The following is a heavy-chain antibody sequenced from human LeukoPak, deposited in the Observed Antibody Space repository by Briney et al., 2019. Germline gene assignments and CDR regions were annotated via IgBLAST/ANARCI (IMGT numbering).Heavy chain of an antibody. D-gene: IGHD3-3*01. Sequence: SETLSLTCTVSGGSISSYYWSWIRQPPGKGLEWIGYIYYSGSTNYNPSLKSRVTISVYTSKNQSSLKLSSVTAADTAVYYCARRYDLWSGWIDAFDIWGQGTMVTVSS. CDR3: ARRYDLWSGWIDAFDI. CDR1: GGSISSYY. J-gene: IGHJ3*02. V-gene: IGHV4-59*08. CDR2: IYYSGST.